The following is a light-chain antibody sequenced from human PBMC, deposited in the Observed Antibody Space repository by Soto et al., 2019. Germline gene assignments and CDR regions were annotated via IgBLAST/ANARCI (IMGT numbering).Light chain of an antibody. CDR1: QSVGSN. CDR3: QQYNNWLWT. J-gene: IGKJ1*01. V-gene: IGKV3-15*01. Sequence: EIVMTQSPATLSVSPGERATLSCRASQSVGSNLAWYQQKPGQAPRLLIYGASTVATGIPGRFSGSGSGTEFTLTISSLQSEDSAVYYCQQYNNWLWTFGQGTKVEIK. CDR2: GAS.